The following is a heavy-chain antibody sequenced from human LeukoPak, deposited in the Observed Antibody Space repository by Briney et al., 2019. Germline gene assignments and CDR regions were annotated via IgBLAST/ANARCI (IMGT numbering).Heavy chain of an antibody. Sequence: ASVKVSCKASGYTFTSYYMHWVRQAPGQGLEWMGIINPSGGSTSYAQKFQGRVTMPRDTSTSTVYMALSSLRSEDTAVYYCARDGPQYSGSYLARPFGYWGQGTLVTVSS. J-gene: IGHJ4*02. D-gene: IGHD1-26*01. CDR3: ARDGPQYSGSYLARPFGY. CDR1: GYTFTSYY. V-gene: IGHV1-46*01. CDR2: INPSGGST.